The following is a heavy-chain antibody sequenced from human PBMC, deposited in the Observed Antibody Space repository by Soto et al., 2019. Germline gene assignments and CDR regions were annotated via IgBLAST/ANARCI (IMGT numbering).Heavy chain of an antibody. J-gene: IGHJ4*02. V-gene: IGHV3-33*01. CDR3: ATVDSAYGSVV. D-gene: IGHD3-10*01. CDR2: VWYDGTTK. Sequence: QVQLVESGGGVVQPGTSLRLSCAASGSTFINYGMHWVRQAPGKGLEWVAVVWYDGTTKFYPDSVKGRFNISRDNSNNKLYLQMNGLRVEDTCVYYFATVDSAYGSVVWGQGTLVTVSS. CDR1: GSTFINYG.